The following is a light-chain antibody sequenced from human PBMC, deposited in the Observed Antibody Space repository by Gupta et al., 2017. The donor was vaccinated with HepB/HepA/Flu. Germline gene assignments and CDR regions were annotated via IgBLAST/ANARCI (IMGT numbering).Light chain of an antibody. J-gene: IGLJ3*02. CDR3: HVWDSSSDNQNWV. Sequence: SYVLTQPPSVSVAPGQTARITCGGTNIGSKSVHWYQQKPGQSPVLVVYDDSDRPSGIPERFAGSNSGNTATLTISRVEAGEEADDYCHVWDSSSDNQNWVFGGGTKLTVL. CDR2: DDS. V-gene: IGLV3-21*02. CDR1: NIGSKS.